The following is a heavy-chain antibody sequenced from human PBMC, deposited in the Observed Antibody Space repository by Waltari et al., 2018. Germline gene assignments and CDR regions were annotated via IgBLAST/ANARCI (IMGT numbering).Heavy chain of an antibody. CDR2: NTYDGGRK. CDR3: AGGSTSKPLDN. Sequence: QVRLAESGGGMVQSGGSLRLSCQASGFTFSRHGFHWVRQAPAKGVKWVAFNTYDGGRKIYSDSLKGRFTISRDNSKDILFLLMNNLGREHTAVYFCAGGSTSKPLDNWGQGALGTVSS. CDR1: GFTFSRHG. D-gene: IGHD1-26*01. V-gene: IGHV3-30*03. J-gene: IGHJ4*02.